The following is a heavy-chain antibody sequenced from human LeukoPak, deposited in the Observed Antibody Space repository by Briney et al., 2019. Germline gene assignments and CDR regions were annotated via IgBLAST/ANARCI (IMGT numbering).Heavy chain of an antibody. J-gene: IGHJ5*02. CDR3: AKGKGYSSSSSDH. D-gene: IGHD6-6*01. CDR1: GFTFNSHA. CDR2: ISGSDGST. Sequence: GGSLRLSCAASGFTFNSHAMNWVRQGPGKGLEWVPAISGSDGSTYYAGPVKGRFTISRDNSKNTLYLQMNSLRAEDTAVYHCAKGKGYSSSSSDHWGQGTLVTVSS. V-gene: IGHV3-23*01.